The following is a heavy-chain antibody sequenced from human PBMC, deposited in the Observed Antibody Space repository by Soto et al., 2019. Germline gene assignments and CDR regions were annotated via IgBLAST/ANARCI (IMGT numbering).Heavy chain of an antibody. V-gene: IGHV3-64*01. CDR3: ARVNGGYGDYVFDY. D-gene: IGHD4-17*01. J-gene: IGHJ4*02. Sequence: EVQLVESGGGLVQPGGSLRLSCAASGFTFSSYAMHWVRQAPGKGLEYVSAISSNGGSTYYANSVKGRFTISRDNSKNKLYLQMGRLRAEDMAVYYCARVNGGYGDYVFDYWGQGTLVTVSS. CDR1: GFTFSSYA. CDR2: ISSNGGST.